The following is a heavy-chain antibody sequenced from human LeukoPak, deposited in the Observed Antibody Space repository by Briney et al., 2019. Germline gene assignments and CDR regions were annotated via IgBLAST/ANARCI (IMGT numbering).Heavy chain of an antibody. CDR1: GGSISSYY. V-gene: IGHV4-4*07. Sequence: PSETLSLTCTVSGGSISSYYWSWIRQPAGKGLEWIGRIYSSGSTNYNPSLKSRVTVSVDTSKNQFSLKLSSVTAADTAVYYCERGPRSSDWYSIDYWGRGTLVTVSS. D-gene: IGHD6-19*01. CDR3: ERGPRSSDWYSIDY. CDR2: IYSSGST. J-gene: IGHJ4*02.